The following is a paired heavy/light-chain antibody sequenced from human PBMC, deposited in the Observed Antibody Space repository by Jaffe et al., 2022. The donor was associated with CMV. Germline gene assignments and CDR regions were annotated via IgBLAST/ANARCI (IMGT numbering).Light chain of an antibody. V-gene: IGKV3-15*01. J-gene: IGKJ3*01. CDR3: QQYNNWPPLFT. Sequence: EIVMTQSPATLSVSPGERATLSCRASQSVSSNLAWYQQKPGQAPRLLIYGASTRATGIPARFSGSGSGTEFTLTISSLQSEDFAVYYCQQYNNWPPLFTFGPGTKVDIK. CDR1: QSVSSN. CDR2: GAS.
Heavy chain of an antibody. CDR3: ARAAVGATLDYYYYGMDV. CDR1: GGSISSYY. D-gene: IGHD1-26*01. CDR2: IYYSGST. J-gene: IGHJ6*02. Sequence: QVQLQESGPGLVKPSETLSLTCTVSGGSISSYYWSWIRQPPGKGLEWIGYIYYSGSTNYNPSLKSRVTISVDTSKNQFSLKLSSVTAADTAVYYCARAAVGATLDYYYYGMDVWGQGTTVTVSS. V-gene: IGHV4-59*01.